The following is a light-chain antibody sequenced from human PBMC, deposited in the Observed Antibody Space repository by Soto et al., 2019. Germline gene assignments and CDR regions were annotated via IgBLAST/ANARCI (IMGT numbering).Light chain of an antibody. CDR3: QQYNSYSRYT. CDR2: KAS. J-gene: IGKJ2*01. CDR1: QSISSW. Sequence: DIQMTQSPSTLSASVGDRVTITCRASQSISSWLAWYQQKPGKAPKLLIYKASSLESGVPSSFSGSGSGTEFTLTISSLQPDDFGTYYCQQYNSYSRYTFGQGTKLEIK. V-gene: IGKV1-5*03.